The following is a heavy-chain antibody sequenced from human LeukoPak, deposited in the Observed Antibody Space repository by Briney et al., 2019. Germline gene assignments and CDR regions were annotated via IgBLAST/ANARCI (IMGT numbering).Heavy chain of an antibody. Sequence: SETLSLTCTVSGGSISSYYWSWIRQPAGKGLEWIGRIYTSGSTNYNPSLKSRVTMSVDTSKNQFSLKLSSVTAADTAMYYCARVVYDSSGYKFDYWGQGTLVTVSS. V-gene: IGHV4-4*07. CDR3: ARVVYDSSGYKFDY. D-gene: IGHD3-22*01. CDR2: IYTSGST. CDR1: GGSISSYY. J-gene: IGHJ4*02.